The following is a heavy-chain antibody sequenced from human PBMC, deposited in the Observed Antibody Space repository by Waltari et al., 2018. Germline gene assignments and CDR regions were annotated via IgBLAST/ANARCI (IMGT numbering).Heavy chain of an antibody. D-gene: IGHD2-21*01. CDR1: GGSLSDRSQY. CDR2: IYYTGST. J-gene: IGHJ4*02. CDR3: PRHGVIGTKIFDY. V-gene: IGHV4-39*01. Sequence: QLQLQESGPGLVKPSETLSLTCTVSGGSLSDRSQYWGWIRQPAGKGLEWIGSIYYTGSTSYNPSLKSRVTISVDTSKNQFSLKLTSVTAADTAVYYCPRHGVIGTKIFDYWGQGTLVTVSS.